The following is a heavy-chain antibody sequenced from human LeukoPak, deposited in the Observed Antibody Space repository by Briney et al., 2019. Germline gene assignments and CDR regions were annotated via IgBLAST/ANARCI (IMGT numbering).Heavy chain of an antibody. V-gene: IGHV5-51*01. Sequence: PGESLKISCKGSGYSFTNYWIGWVRQMPGKGLEWMGNIYPGDSDTRYSPSFQGQVTISADKSISTAYLQWSSLKASDTAMYYCARLPPVPAAMLDYYYGMDVWGKGTTVTVSS. CDR3: ARLPPVPAAMLDYYYGMDV. J-gene: IGHJ6*04. CDR2: IYPGDSDT. D-gene: IGHD2-2*01. CDR1: GYSFTNYW.